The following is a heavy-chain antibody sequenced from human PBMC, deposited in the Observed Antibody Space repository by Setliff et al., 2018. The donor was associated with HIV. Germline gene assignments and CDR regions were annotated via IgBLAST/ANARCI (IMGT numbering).Heavy chain of an antibody. CDR3: ARGGCSGGSCYKNDAFDI. V-gene: IGHV1-18*01. D-gene: IGHD2-15*01. CDR2: ISAYNDNT. CDR1: GYTFRNQG. Sequence: ASVKVSCKASGYTFRNQGISWVRQAPGQGLEWMGWISAYNDNTNYAQKLQGRVTMTTDTSTSTAYLELRSLRSDDTAVYYCARGGCSGGSCYKNDAFDIWGQGTMVTVSS. J-gene: IGHJ3*02.